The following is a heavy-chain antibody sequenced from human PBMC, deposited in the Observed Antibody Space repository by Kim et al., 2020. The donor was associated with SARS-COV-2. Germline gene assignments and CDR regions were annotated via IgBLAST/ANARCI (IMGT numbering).Heavy chain of an antibody. Sequence: GGSLRLSCAASGFTFSSYSMNWARQAPGKGLEWVSSISSSSSYIYYADSVKGRFTISRDNAKNSLYLQMNSLRAEETAVYYCAGDLSNGSGGYFPYYYYGVDVWGQGTTVTVSS. CDR3: AGDLSNGSGGYFPYYYYGVDV. CDR2: ISSSSSYI. V-gene: IGHV3-21*01. CDR1: GFTFSSYS. J-gene: IGHJ6*02. D-gene: IGHD3-10*01.